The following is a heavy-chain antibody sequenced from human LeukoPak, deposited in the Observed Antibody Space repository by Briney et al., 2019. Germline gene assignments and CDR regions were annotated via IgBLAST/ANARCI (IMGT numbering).Heavy chain of an antibody. J-gene: IGHJ3*02. V-gene: IGHV1-2*02. CDR2: ITPSGGT. CDR1: GYTFTSYA. CDR3: ARDAYSMTTGAFDI. D-gene: IGHD4-17*01. Sequence: ASVKVSCKASGYTFTSYAMHWVRQAPGQGLEWIGWITPSGGTNYPQKFQGRVAITRDTSITTAYMDLSRLTSDDTAVYYCARDAYSMTTGAFDIWGQGTMVTVSS.